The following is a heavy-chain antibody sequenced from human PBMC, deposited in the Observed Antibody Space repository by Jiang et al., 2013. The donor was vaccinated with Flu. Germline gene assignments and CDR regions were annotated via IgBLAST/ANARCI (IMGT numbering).Heavy chain of an antibody. V-gene: IGHV6-1*01. CDR2: AYYRSEWNN. J-gene: IGHJ4*02. CDR3: ARDLRHTTSPRRHSTSSRFDF. Sequence: TLSLTCAISGDSVSSNSATWNWIRQSPSRGLEWLGRAYYRSEWNNDYAPSVKSRVVINPDTSKNQFSLQLNSVTPEDTAVYFCARDLRHTTSPRRHSTSSRFDFWGQGLLVTVSS. CDR1: GDSVSSNSAT. D-gene: IGHD6-6*01.